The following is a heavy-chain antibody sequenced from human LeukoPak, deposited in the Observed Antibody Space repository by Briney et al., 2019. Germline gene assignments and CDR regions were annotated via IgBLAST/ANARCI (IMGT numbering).Heavy chain of an antibody. J-gene: IGHJ4*02. CDR3: ASDPYYYDSSGYESADY. CDR1: GGTFSSYA. D-gene: IGHD3-22*01. Sequence: HGSSVKVSCKASGGTFSSYAISWVRQAPGQGLEWMGGIIPILGIANYAQKFQGRVTITADKSTSTAYMELSSLRSEDTAVYYCASDPYYYDSSGYESADYWGQGTLVTVSS. CDR2: IIPILGIA. V-gene: IGHV1-69*04.